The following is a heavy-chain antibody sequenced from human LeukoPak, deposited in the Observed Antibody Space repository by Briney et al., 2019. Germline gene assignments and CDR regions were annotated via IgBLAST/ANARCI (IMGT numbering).Heavy chain of an antibody. CDR2: IYPGDSDT. CDR1: GYSFTSYS. Sequence: VESLKISCKGSGYSFTSYSIGWVRQIHGKGLEWMGIIYPGDSDTRYSTSFQGQVTFSADKSISTAYLQWSSLKASDTAMYYCARRQSITMVRGVIITGYYFDYWGQGTLVTVSS. CDR3: ARRQSITMVRGVIITGYYFDY. D-gene: IGHD3-10*01. J-gene: IGHJ4*02. V-gene: IGHV5-51*01.